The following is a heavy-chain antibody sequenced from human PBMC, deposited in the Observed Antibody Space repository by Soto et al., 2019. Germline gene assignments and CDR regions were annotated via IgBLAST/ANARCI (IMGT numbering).Heavy chain of an antibody. CDR3: AKQMAGSFDY. V-gene: IGHV3-30*18. Sequence: GGSLRLSCAASGLTFSSYRMHWARQGPGKGVELVEVISYYGSNKYYADFVKGRFTISRDNSKNTLYLQMNSLSAEDTAVYYCAKQMAGSFDYWGQGTLVTVSS. J-gene: IGHJ4*02. CDR1: GLTFSSYR. CDR2: ISYYGSNK. D-gene: IGHD6-19*01.